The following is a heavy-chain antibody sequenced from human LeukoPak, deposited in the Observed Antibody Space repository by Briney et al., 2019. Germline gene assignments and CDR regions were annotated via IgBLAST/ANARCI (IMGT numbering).Heavy chain of an antibody. Sequence: SETLSLTCTVSGGSISSSSYYWGWIRQPPGEGLEWIGSIYYSGSTYYNPSLKSRVTISVDTSKNQFSLKLSSVTAADTAVYYCARRRGDTRRFDPWGQGTLVTVSS. CDR3: ARRRGDTRRFDP. D-gene: IGHD3-16*01. V-gene: IGHV4-39*01. CDR2: IYYSGST. CDR1: GGSISSSSYY. J-gene: IGHJ5*02.